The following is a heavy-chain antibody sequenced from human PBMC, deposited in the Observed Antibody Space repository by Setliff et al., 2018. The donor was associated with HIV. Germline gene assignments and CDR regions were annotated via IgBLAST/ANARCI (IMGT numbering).Heavy chain of an antibody. V-gene: IGHV4-34*01. CDR2: VTHSGTT. J-gene: IGHJ4*02. Sequence: PSETLSLTCAVYGGSFSGFYWTFIRQSPGKGLEWIGEVTHSGTTTYDPSLKSRITISVDTSKNQFSLKLTSVAAEDTAVYFCAKGNFRFENWGQGTLVTVSS. D-gene: IGHD3-10*01. CDR3: AKGNFRFEN. CDR1: GGSFSGFY.